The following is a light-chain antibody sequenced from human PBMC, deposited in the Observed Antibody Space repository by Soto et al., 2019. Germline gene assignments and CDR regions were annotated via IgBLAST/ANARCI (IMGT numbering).Light chain of an antibody. V-gene: IGLV2-14*01. CDR3: SSYTRTLRVV. CDR2: EVS. J-gene: IGLJ3*02. CDR1: SSDVGGYIY. Sequence: QSVLTQPASVSGSPGQSITISCTGTSSDVGGYIYVSWYQQHPGKAPKLMIYEVSNRPSGVSNRFSGSKSGNTASLTISGLQAEDEADYYCSSYTRTLRVVFGGGTKLTVL.